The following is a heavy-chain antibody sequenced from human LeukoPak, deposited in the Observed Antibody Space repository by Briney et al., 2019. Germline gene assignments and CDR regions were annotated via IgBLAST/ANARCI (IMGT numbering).Heavy chain of an antibody. D-gene: IGHD6-19*01. J-gene: IGHJ6*02. CDR3: ARDSRIAVAGYYYYYGMDV. CDR2: IYYSGST. CDR1: GGSISSYY. V-gene: IGHV4-59*01. Sequence: SETLSLTCTVSGGSISSYYWSWIRQPPGKGLERIGYIYYSGSTNYNPSLKSRVTISVDTSKNQFSLKLSSVTAADTAVYYCARDSRIAVAGYYYYYGMDVWGQGTTVTVSS.